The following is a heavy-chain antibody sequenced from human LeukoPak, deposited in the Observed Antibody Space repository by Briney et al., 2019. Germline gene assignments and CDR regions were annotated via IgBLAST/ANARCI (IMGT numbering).Heavy chain of an antibody. CDR2: INHSGST. V-gene: IGHV4-34*01. CDR3: ARGGYYDTSAPVGY. CDR1: GESLSGYS. D-gene: IGHD3-22*01. J-gene: IGHJ4*02. Sequence: SETLSLTRAVYGESLSGYSWNWIRQPPGKGLEWIGEINHSGSTNYNPSLKSRVTMSVDTSKNQFSLKLTSLTAADTAVYYCARGGYYDTSAPVGYWGQGTLVTVSS.